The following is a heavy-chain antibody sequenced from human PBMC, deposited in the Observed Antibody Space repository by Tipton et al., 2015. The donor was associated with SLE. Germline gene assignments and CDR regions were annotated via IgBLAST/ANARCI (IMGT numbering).Heavy chain of an antibody. D-gene: IGHD1-20*01. CDR1: GGSISSGSYY. Sequence: TLSLTCTVSGGSISSGSYYWSWIRQPAGKGLEWIGRIYTSGSTNYNPSPKSRVTISVDTSKNQFSLKLSSVTAADTAVYYCARDLTGLGFDHWGQGTLVTVSS. CDR3: ARDLTGLGFDH. V-gene: IGHV4-61*02. J-gene: IGHJ4*02. CDR2: IYTSGST.